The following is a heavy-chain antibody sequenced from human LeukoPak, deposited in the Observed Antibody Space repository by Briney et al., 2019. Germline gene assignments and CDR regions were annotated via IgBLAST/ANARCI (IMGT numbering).Heavy chain of an antibody. J-gene: IGHJ4*02. CDR3: AGHGRYYFDY. V-gene: IGHV4-59*01. Sequence: SETLSLTCTVSGGSISSYYWSWIRQPPGKGLEWIGYIYYSGSTNYNPSLKSRATISVDTSKNQFSLKLSSVTAADTAVYYCAGHGRYYFDYWGQGTLVTVSS. CDR1: GGSISSYY. D-gene: IGHD1-26*01. CDR2: IYYSGST.